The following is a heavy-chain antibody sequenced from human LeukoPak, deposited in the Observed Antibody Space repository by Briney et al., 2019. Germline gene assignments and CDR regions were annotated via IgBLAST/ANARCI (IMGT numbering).Heavy chain of an antibody. CDR3: ARHKDCASTTHCPFDY. V-gene: IGHV4-39*01. CDR2: IYYSGNT. D-gene: IGHD2-21*01. CDR1: GGSISGSDYY. J-gene: IGHJ4*02. Sequence: SETLSLTCTVSGGSISGSDYYWTWIRQPPGKGLEWIASIYYSGNTLYNPSLKSRVTMSVDTSKNQFSLMLSSVTATDTAIFYCARHKDCASTTHCPFDYWGQGILVTVSS.